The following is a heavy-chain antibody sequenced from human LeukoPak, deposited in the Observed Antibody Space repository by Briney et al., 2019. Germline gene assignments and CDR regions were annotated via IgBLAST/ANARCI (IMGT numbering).Heavy chain of an antibody. J-gene: IGHJ5*02. D-gene: IGHD1-26*01. CDR3: ARGEWELPNWFDP. Sequence: PSETLSLTCTVSGGSISSYYWSWIRQPPGEGLEWIGYIYYSGSTNYNPSLKSRVTISVDTSKNQFSLKLSSVTAADTAVYYCARGEWELPNWFDPWGQGTLVTVSS. CDR2: IYYSGST. V-gene: IGHV4-59*01. CDR1: GGSISSYY.